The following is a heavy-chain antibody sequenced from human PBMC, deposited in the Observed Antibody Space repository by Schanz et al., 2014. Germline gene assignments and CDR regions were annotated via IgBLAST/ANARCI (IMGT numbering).Heavy chain of an antibody. Sequence: QVQLQESGPGLLKPSETLSLTCTVSGGSIRSYFWSWIRQPPGKGLEWVSYISGTTTYTNYADSVKGRFTISRDNAKNSLYLQMNSLRAEDTAVYYCAKQIHYDILTVTRNWGQGTLVTVSS. J-gene: IGHJ4*02. V-gene: IGHV3-11*03. CDR1: GGSIRSYF. CDR2: ISGTTTYT. CDR3: AKQIHYDILTVTRN. D-gene: IGHD3-9*01.